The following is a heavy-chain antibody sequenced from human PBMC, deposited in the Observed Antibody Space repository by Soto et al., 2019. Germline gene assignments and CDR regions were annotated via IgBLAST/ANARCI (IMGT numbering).Heavy chain of an antibody. CDR2: IIPIFGTA. J-gene: IGHJ6*02. V-gene: IGHV1-69*13. Sequence: SVKVSCKASGGTFSSYAISWVRQAPGQGLEWMGGIIPIFGTANYAQKFQGRVTITADESTSTAYMELSSLRSEDTTVYYCARGMIVVVITNYYYGMDVWGQGTTVTVSS. CDR3: ARGMIVVVITNYYYGMDV. CDR1: GGTFSSYA. D-gene: IGHD3-22*01.